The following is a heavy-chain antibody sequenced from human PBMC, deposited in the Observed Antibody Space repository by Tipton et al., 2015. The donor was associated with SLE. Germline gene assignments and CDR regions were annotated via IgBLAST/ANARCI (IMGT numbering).Heavy chain of an antibody. Sequence: TLSLTCAVLDGSFSGYYWNWIRQPPGKGLEWIGEINHRGSTNYNASLKSRIIMSVDTSKNQFSLRLRSVSAADTAVYYCARGRDGYIYWGQGALVTVSP. CDR3: ARGRDGYIY. V-gene: IGHV4-34*01. CDR2: INHRGST. D-gene: IGHD5-24*01. CDR1: DGSFSGYY. J-gene: IGHJ4*02.